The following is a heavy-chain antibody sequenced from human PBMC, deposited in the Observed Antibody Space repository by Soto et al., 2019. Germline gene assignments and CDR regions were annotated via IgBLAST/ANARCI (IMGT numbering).Heavy chain of an antibody. V-gene: IGHV3-23*01. CDR2: ISGSGGST. J-gene: IGHJ5*02. D-gene: IGHD1-7*01. Sequence: GGSLRLSCAASGFTFSSYAMSWVRQAPGKGLEWVSAISGSGGSTYYADSVKGRFTISRDNSKNTLYLQMNSLRAEDTAVYYCAQAHGINGTAPGALVFDTWGQGTLVTVSS. CDR1: GFTFSSYA. CDR3: AQAHGINGTAPGALVFDT.